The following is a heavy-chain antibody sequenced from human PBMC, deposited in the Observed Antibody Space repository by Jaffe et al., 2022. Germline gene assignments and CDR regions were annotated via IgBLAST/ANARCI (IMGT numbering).Heavy chain of an antibody. V-gene: IGHV2-5*02. CDR1: GFSLTTSPVG. CDR2: IYWDGDA. Sequence: QITLKESGPTLVKPTQTLTLTCTFSGFSLTTSPVGVGWIRQPPGKALEWLAVIYWDGDARYSPSLKSRLTITKDTSKNQVVLTMTNMDPVDTATYYCAHRRRGYGDTSYWGQGTLVTVSS. CDR3: AHRRRGYGDTSY. J-gene: IGHJ4*02. D-gene: IGHD4-17*01.